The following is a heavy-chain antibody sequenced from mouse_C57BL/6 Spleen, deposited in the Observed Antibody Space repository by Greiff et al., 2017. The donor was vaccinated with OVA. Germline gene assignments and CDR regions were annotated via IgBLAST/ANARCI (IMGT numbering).Heavy chain of an antibody. CDR2: INPSNGGT. CDR3: ATDPYYGSSHWYFDV. V-gene: IGHV1-53*01. D-gene: IGHD1-1*01. Sequence: VQLKQPGTELVKPGASVKLSCKASGYTFTSYWMHWVKQRPGQGLEWIGNINPSNGGTNYNEKFKSKATLTVDKSSSTAYMQLSSLTSEDSAVYYCATDPYYGSSHWYFDVWGTGTTVTVSS. CDR1: GYTFTSYW. J-gene: IGHJ1*03.